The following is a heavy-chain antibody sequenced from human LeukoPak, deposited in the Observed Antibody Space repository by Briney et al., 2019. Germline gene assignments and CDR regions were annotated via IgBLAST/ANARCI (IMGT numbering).Heavy chain of an antibody. D-gene: IGHD3-22*01. CDR2: ISGSGGST. V-gene: IGHV3-23*01. Sequence: GGSLRLSCAASGFTFSSYAMSWARQAPGKGLEWVSAISGSGGSTYYADSVKGRFTISRDNSKNTLYLQMNSLRAEDTAVYYCAKDRDMGYYESPFGYWGQGTLVTVSS. CDR1: GFTFSSYA. CDR3: AKDRDMGYYESPFGY. J-gene: IGHJ4*02.